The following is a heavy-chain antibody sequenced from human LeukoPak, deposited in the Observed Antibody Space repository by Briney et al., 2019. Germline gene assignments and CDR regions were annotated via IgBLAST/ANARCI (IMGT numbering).Heavy chain of an antibody. CDR2: INHSGST. D-gene: IGHD6-6*01. CDR1: GGSFSGYY. J-gene: IGHJ5*02. CDR3: ARLAVGNADSSSSADNWFDP. V-gene: IGHV4-34*01. Sequence: SETLSLTCAVYGGSFSGYYWSWIRQPPGKGLEWIGEINHSGSTNYNPPLKSRVTISVDTSKNQFSLKLSSVTAADTAVYYCARLAVGNADSSSSADNWFDPWGQGTLVTVSS.